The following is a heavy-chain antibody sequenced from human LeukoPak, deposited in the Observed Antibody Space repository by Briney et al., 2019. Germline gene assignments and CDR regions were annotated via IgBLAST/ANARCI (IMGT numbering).Heavy chain of an antibody. V-gene: IGHV3-30-3*01. D-gene: IGHD4-23*01. Sequence: GGSLRLSCAASGFTFSSYAMHWVRQAPGKELEWVAVISYDGSNKYYADSVKGRFTISRDNSKNTLYLQMNSLRAEDTAVYYCARDHVGNYYFDYWGQGTLVTVSS. CDR1: GFTFSSYA. CDR2: ISYDGSNK. J-gene: IGHJ4*02. CDR3: ARDHVGNYYFDY.